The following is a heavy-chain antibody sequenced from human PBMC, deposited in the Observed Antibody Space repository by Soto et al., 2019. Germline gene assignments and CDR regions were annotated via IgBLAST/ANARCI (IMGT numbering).Heavy chain of an antibody. V-gene: IGHV4-34*01. D-gene: IGHD5-18*01. CDR2: INPSGST. CDR3: ARGGIQLWSGGMDV. CDR1: GGSFSGYY. Sequence: SEILSLTCALSGGSFSGYYWRWIRQSPGKGLEWIGEINPSGSTNYNPSLKSRVTISVDRSKNQFSLKLSSVTAADTAVYYCARGGIQLWSGGMDVWGQGTTVPVSS. J-gene: IGHJ6*02.